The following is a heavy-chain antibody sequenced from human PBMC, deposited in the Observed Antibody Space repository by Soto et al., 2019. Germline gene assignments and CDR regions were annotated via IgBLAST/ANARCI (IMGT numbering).Heavy chain of an antibody. CDR3: ARVNYDFWSGPHPYYYYGMDV. CDR1: GGTFSSYA. V-gene: IGHV1-69*13. J-gene: IGHJ6*02. D-gene: IGHD3-3*01. CDR2: IIPIFGTA. Sequence: ASVKVSCKASGGTFSSYAISWVRQAPGQGLEWMGGIIPIFGTANYAQKYQGRVTITADESTSTAYMELSSLRSEDTAVYYCARVNYDFWSGPHPYYYYGMDVWRQGTTVTVSS.